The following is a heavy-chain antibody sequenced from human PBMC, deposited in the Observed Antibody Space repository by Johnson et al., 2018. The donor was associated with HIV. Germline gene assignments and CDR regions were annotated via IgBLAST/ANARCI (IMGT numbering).Heavy chain of an antibody. CDR3: ARDHGHGLAWGWALDI. CDR2: ISYDGSNK. J-gene: IGHJ3*02. CDR1: GFTFSSYA. Sequence: QVQLVESGGGVVQPGRSLRLSCAASGFTFSSYAMHWVRQAPGKGLEWVAVISYDGSNKYYADSVKGRFTISRDNSKNTLYLQTNSLRVEDTAVYYCARDHGHGLAWGWALDIWGQGTMVTVSS. V-gene: IGHV3-30-3*01. D-gene: IGHD6-19*01.